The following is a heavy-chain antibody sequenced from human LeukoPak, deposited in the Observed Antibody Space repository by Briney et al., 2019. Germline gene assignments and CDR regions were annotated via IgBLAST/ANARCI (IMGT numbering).Heavy chain of an antibody. CDR3: ASPSGYSYGPTDY. CDR2: ISGSGGST. CDR1: GFTFSSYA. V-gene: IGHV3-23*01. Sequence: GGSLRLSCAASGFTFSSYAMSWVRQAPGKGLEWVSAISGSGGSTYYADSVKGQFTISRDNSKNTLYLQMNSLRAEDTAVYYCASPSGYSYGPTDYWGQGTLVTVSS. D-gene: IGHD5-18*01. J-gene: IGHJ4*02.